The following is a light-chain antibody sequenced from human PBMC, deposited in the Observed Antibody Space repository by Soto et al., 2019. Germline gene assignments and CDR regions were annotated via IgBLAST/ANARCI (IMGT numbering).Light chain of an antibody. J-gene: IGKJ1*01. CDR1: QSISSY. Sequence: DIQMTQSPSSLSVSVGDRVTITCRASQSISSYLNWYQQKPGKSPKLLIYAASSLQSGVPSRFSGSGSGTDFTLTISSLQPEDFATYYCQQTYSTSCGVTFGHGTKVEIK. CDR2: AAS. V-gene: IGKV1-39*01. CDR3: QQTYSTSCGVT.